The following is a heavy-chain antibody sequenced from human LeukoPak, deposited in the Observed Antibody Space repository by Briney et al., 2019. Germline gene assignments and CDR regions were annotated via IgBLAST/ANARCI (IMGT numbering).Heavy chain of an antibody. Sequence: GGSLRLSCAASGFTFSSYALHWVRQAPGKGLEWVAVISSDGSNKYYADSVKGRFTISRDNSKNTLYLQMNSLRAEDTAVYYCAREGMVRGVTSSYYYYGMDVWGQGTTVTVSS. CDR1: GFTFSSYA. D-gene: IGHD3-10*01. CDR3: AREGMVRGVTSSYYYYGMDV. V-gene: IGHV3-30-3*01. J-gene: IGHJ6*02. CDR2: ISSDGSNK.